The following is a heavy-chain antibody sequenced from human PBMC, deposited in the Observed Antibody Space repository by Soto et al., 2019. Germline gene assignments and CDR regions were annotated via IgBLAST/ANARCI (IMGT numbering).Heavy chain of an antibody. J-gene: IGHJ6*02. CDR2: ISSSGGTI. D-gene: IGHD4-17*01. CDR1: GFTFSSYE. Sequence: EVQLVESGGGLVQPGGSLRLSCAASGFTFSSYEMNWVRQAPGKGLEWVSYISSSGGTIYYADSVKGRFTISRDNAKNSLYLQMNSLRAEDTAVYYCARDQDGDYPYYYYGMDVWGQGTTVTVSS. V-gene: IGHV3-48*03. CDR3: ARDQDGDYPYYYYGMDV.